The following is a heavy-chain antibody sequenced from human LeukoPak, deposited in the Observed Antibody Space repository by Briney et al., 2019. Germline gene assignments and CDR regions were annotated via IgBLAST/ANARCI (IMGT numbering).Heavy chain of an antibody. Sequence: GGSLRLSCAASGFSFSNYWMTWVRHTPGKGLEWVANIKPDGSWKSYVDSVKGRFIISRDNAKKSLYLEMNSLRAEDTAVYYCASPLVESSGNVHFGLWGRGTLVTVSS. CDR3: ASPLVESSGNVHFGL. D-gene: IGHD4-23*01. V-gene: IGHV3-7*05. J-gene: IGHJ2*01. CDR1: GFSFSNYW. CDR2: IKPDGSWK.